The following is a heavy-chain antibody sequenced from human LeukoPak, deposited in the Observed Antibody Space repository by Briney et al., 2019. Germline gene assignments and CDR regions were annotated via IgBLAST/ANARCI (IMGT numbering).Heavy chain of an antibody. J-gene: IGHJ3*02. CDR2: ISYDGSNK. V-gene: IGHV3-30*03. CDR3: ASALYFYDSSGYYYDPDAFDI. CDR1: GFTFSSYG. Sequence: GGSLRLSCSASGFTFSSYGMHWVRQAPGKGLEWVAVISYDGSNKYYADSVKGRFTTSRDNSKNTLYLQMNSLRAEDTAVSYCASALYFYDSSGYYYDPDAFDIWGQGTMVTVSS. D-gene: IGHD3-22*01.